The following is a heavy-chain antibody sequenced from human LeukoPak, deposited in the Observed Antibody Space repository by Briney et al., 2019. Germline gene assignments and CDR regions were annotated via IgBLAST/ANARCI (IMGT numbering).Heavy chain of an antibody. V-gene: IGHV3-21*01. Sequence: PGGSLRLSYAASGFTVSSNYMSWVRQAPGKGLEWVSSISSSSSYIYYADSVKGRFTISRDNAKNSLYLQMNSLRAEDTAVYYCARKGYDSSGLVSYNWFDPWGQGTLVTVSS. CDR3: ARKGYDSSGLVSYNWFDP. D-gene: IGHD3-22*01. CDR2: ISSSSSYI. CDR1: GFTVSSNY. J-gene: IGHJ5*02.